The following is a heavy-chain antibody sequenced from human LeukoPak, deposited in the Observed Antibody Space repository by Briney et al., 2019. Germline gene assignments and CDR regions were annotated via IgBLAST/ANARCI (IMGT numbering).Heavy chain of an antibody. CDR1: GGTFSSYA. CDR2: IIPIFCTA. J-gene: IGHJ5*02. CDR3: ARRKFLGWFDP. D-gene: IGHD7-27*01. Sequence: SVKVSCKASGGTFSSYAISWVRQAPGQGLEGMGRIIPIFCTANYAQKVQGRVTITTDEYKSTAYMELSSLRSEDTAIYYCARRKFLGWFDPWGQGTLVTVSS. V-gene: IGHV1-69*05.